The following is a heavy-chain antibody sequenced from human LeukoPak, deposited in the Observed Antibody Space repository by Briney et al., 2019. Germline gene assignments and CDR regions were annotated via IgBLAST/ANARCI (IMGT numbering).Heavy chain of an antibody. CDR1: GFTFSSYG. J-gene: IGHJ4*02. CDR2: IYSGGST. V-gene: IGHV3-53*01. Sequence: PGGSLRLSCAASGFTFSSYGMHCVRQAPGKGLEWVSVIYSGGSTYYADSVKGRFTISRDNSKNTVDLQMNSLRVEDTAVYYCTMRGNTWYDCWGQGTLVTVSS. D-gene: IGHD6-13*01. CDR3: TMRGNTWYDC.